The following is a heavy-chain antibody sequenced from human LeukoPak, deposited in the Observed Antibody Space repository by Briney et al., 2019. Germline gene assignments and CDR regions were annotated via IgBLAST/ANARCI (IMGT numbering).Heavy chain of an antibody. J-gene: IGHJ3*02. CDR1: GFTFSSFE. V-gene: IGHV3-48*03. CDR3: ARAAMTAFDI. Sequence: PGGSLSLSCAASGFTFSSFEMNWVRQAPGKGLEWVSYISDSGSTIFYADSVKGRFTISRDNAKNPLFLQMNSLRAEDTALYYCARAAMTAFDIWGQGTMVTVSS. CDR2: ISDSGSTI.